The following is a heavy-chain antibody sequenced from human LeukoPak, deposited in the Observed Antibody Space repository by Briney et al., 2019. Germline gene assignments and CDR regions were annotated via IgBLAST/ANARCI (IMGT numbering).Heavy chain of an antibody. CDR1: GGSISSYY. V-gene: IGHV4-59*08. CDR2: INYSGST. J-gene: IGHJ4*02. CDR3: ARHWSIVGATSWYFDY. D-gene: IGHD1-26*01. Sequence: PSETLSLTCTVSGGSISSYYWSWIRQPPGKGLEWIGYINYSGSTNYNPSLKSRVTMSVDTSKNQFSLKLSSVTAADTAVYYCARHWSIVGATSWYFDYWGQGTLVTVSS.